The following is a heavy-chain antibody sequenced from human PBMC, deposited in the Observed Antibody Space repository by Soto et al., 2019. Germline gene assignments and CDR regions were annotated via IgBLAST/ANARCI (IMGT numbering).Heavy chain of an antibody. Sequence: ASVKVSCKASGYTFTGYYMHWVRQAPGQGLEWMGWINPNSGGTNYAQKFQGWVTMTRDTSISTAYMELSSLRSEDTAVYYCARDRCSGGSCNWFDSWGQGTPVTVSS. D-gene: IGHD2-15*01. V-gene: IGHV1-2*04. CDR1: GYTFTGYY. CDR2: INPNSGGT. J-gene: IGHJ5*01. CDR3: ARDRCSGGSCNWFDS.